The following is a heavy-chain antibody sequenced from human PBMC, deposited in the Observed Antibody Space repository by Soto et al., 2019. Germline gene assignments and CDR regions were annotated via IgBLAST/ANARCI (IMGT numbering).Heavy chain of an antibody. CDR2: INSDGSST. CDR3: ARIRRAAAGNHDAFDI. V-gene: IGHV3-74*01. CDR1: GFTLSSYW. Sequence: GGSLRLSCAASGFTLSSYWMHWVRQAPGKGLVWVSRINSDGSSTSYADSVKGRFTISRDNAKNTLYLQMNSLRAEDTAVYYCARIRRAAAGNHDAFDIWGQGTMGT. J-gene: IGHJ3*02. D-gene: IGHD6-13*01.